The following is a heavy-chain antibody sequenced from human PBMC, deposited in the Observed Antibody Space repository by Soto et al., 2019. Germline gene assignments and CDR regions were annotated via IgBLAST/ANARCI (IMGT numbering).Heavy chain of an antibody. D-gene: IGHD3-10*01. CDR1: GFTFSSYG. CDR3: ANRNDYGSGSYFPFDH. Sequence: GSLRLSCAASGFTFSSYGMSWVRQAPGKGLEWVSSISGGGGSTYYADSVKGRFTISRDNSKNTLYLQVSSLRAEDTAVYYCANRNDYGSGSYFPFDHWGQGTLVTAPQ. CDR2: ISGGGGST. V-gene: IGHV3-23*01. J-gene: IGHJ4*02.